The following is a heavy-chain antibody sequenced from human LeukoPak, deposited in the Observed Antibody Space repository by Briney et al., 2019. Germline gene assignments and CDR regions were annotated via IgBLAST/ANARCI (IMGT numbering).Heavy chain of an antibody. Sequence: GGSLRLSCAASGFSFSSYWMHWVRQAPGKGLVWVSRINSDGSSTSYADSVKGRFTISRDNAKNALSLQMNSLRVEDTAVYYCARDGPAMVPLDYWGQGTLVTVSS. CDR3: ARDGPAMVPLDY. CDR2: INSDGSST. CDR1: GFSFSSYW. V-gene: IGHV3-74*01. D-gene: IGHD5-18*01. J-gene: IGHJ4*02.